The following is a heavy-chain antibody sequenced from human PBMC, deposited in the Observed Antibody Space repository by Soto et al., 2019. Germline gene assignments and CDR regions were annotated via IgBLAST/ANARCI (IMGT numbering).Heavy chain of an antibody. CDR1: GYTFTGYY. V-gene: IGHV1-2*04. Sequence: QVQLVQSGAEVKKPGASVKVSCKASGYTFTGYYMHWVRQAPGQGLEWMGWINPNSGGTNYAQKFQGWVTMTRDTAISTAYKEQSRLRSDDAAVYSWARDRGDYDFWRGTASYYYYGMDVWGQGTTVTVSS. J-gene: IGHJ6*02. D-gene: IGHD3-3*01. CDR2: INPNSGGT. CDR3: ARDRGDYDFWRGTASYYYYGMDV.